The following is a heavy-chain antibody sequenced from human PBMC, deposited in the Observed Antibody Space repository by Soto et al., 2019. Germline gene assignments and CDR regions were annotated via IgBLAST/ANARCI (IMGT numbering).Heavy chain of an antibody. CDR2: IWYDGSNK. J-gene: IGHJ4*02. D-gene: IGHD4-17*01. CDR1: GFTFSSYG. CDR3: ASDVLGDYETRD. V-gene: IGHV3-33*01. Sequence: QVQLVESVGGVVQPRRSLRLSCAASGFTFSSYGMHWDRQAPGKALEWVAVIWYDGSNKYFADSVKGRFTISRDNSKNTLYLQMNSLRGEDTDVYYCASDVLGDYETRDWGQGTLVTVSS.